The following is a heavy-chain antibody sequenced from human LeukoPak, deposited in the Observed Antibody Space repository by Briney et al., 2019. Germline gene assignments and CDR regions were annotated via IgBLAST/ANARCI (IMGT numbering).Heavy chain of an antibody. D-gene: IGHD1-26*01. J-gene: IGHJ4*02. Sequence: SETLSLTCTVSGGSISSGDYYWSWFRQPPGKGLEWIGYIYYSGSTYYDPSLKSRVTMSVDTSKNQFSLRLTSVTAADTAVYYCARARYTGSYSLFDYWGQGTLVTVSS. CDR1: GGSISSGDYY. CDR3: ARARYTGSYSLFDY. CDR2: IYYSGST. V-gene: IGHV4-30-4*01.